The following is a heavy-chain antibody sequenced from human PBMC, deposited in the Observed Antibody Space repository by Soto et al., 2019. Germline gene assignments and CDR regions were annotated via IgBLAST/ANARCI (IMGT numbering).Heavy chain of an antibody. Sequence: QLQLQESGPGLVKPSETLSLTCTVSVGSISSSSYYWGWIRQPPGKGLAWIGSIYYSGSTYYNPSLKSRVTKPVDTSKNQFPLKLPSITAADTAVYYCASLPDGGSGNSWGQGTLVTVSS. V-gene: IGHV4-39*01. D-gene: IGHD3-10*01. CDR2: IYYSGST. CDR3: ASLPDGGSGNS. CDR1: VGSISSSSYY. J-gene: IGHJ4*02.